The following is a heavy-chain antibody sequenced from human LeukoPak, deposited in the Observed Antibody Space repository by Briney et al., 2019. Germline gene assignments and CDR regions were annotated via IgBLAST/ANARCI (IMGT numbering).Heavy chain of an antibody. J-gene: IGHJ4*02. D-gene: IGHD3-22*01. CDR1: GGSISSYY. CDR3: ARWYYDSSGYRYFDY. CDR2: INYSGST. Sequence: PSETLSLTCTVSGGSISSYYWTWIRQPPGKGLQWIGNINYSGSTKYNPSLKSRVTISVDTSKNQFSLKLSSVTAADTAVYYCARWYYDSSGYRYFDYWGQGTLVTVPS. V-gene: IGHV4-59*01.